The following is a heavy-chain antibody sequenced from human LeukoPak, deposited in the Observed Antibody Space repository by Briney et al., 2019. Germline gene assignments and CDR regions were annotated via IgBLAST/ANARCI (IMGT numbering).Heavy chain of an antibody. CDR2: INPNSGT. CDR3: AREEQHQRGRHFEY. D-gene: IGHD6-13*01. V-gene: IGHV1-2*02. Sequence: ASVKVSCKASGYTFSGYYIHWVRQGPGRGLEWMGWINPNSGTNYAQNFQGRVTMTRDTSISTAYMELSRVISDDTAVYYCAREEQHQRGRHFEYWGQGTLVTVSS. J-gene: IGHJ4*02. CDR1: GYTFSGYY.